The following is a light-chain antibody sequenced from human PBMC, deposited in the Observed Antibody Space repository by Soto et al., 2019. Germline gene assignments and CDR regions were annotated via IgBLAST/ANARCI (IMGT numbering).Light chain of an antibody. CDR3: QQRSNFFS. CDR1: QSVNSY. J-gene: IGKJ3*01. Sequence: EIVLTQSPATLSLSPGERATLFCRASQSVNSYLAWYQQKPGQAPRLLIYDASNRAGGVPTRFSGSGSGTAFTLTISSLEPEDFAVYYCQQRSNFFSFGPGTRVYV. CDR2: DAS. V-gene: IGKV3-11*01.